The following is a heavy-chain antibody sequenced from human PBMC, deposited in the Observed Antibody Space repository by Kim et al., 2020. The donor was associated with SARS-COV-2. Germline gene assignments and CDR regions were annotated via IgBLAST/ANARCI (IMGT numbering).Heavy chain of an antibody. CDR2: INNSGST. V-gene: IGHV4-34*01. J-gene: IGHJ5*02. CDR3: ARVLYGRNWFDP. CDR1: GGSFSGYY. D-gene: IGHD3-10*01. Sequence: SETLSLTCAVYGGSFSGYYWSWIRQPPGKGLEWIGEINNSGSTNYNPSLKSRVTISVDTSKNQFSLKLSSVTAADTAVYYCARVLYGRNWFDPWGQGTL.